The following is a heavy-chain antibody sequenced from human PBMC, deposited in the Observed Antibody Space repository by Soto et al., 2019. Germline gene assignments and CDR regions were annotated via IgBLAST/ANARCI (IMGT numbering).Heavy chain of an antibody. V-gene: IGHV3-15*07. D-gene: IGHD6-13*01. CDR2: IKSKTDGGTT. CDR1: GFTFSNAW. CDR3: TTGRYSSSWYLWSREPDYYYYGMDV. J-gene: IGHJ6*02. Sequence: GGSLRLSCAASGFTFSNAWMNWVRQAPGKGLEWVGRIKSKTDGGTTDYAAPVKGRFTISRDDSKNTLYLQMNSLKTEDTAVYYCTTGRYSSSWYLWSREPDYYYYGMDVWGQGTTVTVSS.